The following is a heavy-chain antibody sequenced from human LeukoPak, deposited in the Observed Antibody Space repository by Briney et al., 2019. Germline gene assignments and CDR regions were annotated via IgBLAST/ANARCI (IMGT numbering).Heavy chain of an antibody. CDR2: IRSQAYGGTT. CDR3: TRSVGKLGYCDTPSCYAGAFDT. Sequence: GGSLRLSCTGSGFTFGDFALGWVRQAPGKGLQWLGFIRSQAYGGTTEYAASLKARFTISRDDSRGIAYLQMNGLRVDDTAVYFCTRSVGKLGYCDTPSCYAGAFDTWGQGALVTVS. D-gene: IGHD2-2*01. J-gene: IGHJ4*02. V-gene: IGHV3-49*04. CDR1: GFTFGDFA.